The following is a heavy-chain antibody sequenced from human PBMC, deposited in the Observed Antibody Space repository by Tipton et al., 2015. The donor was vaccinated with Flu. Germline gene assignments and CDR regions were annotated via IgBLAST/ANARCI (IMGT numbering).Heavy chain of an antibody. Sequence: GLVKPSETLSLTCAVSGGSISSYYWNWIRQSPGKGLEWIAYIYDSGSINYNSSLKSRVTISIDTSKNQFSLKLRSVTAADTAVYYCARVPPDSSTYYSPDAFDIWGQGIMVSVSS. D-gene: IGHD3-22*01. CDR2: IYDSGSI. V-gene: IGHV4-59*01. CDR3: ARVPPDSSTYYSPDAFDI. CDR1: GGSISSYY. J-gene: IGHJ3*02.